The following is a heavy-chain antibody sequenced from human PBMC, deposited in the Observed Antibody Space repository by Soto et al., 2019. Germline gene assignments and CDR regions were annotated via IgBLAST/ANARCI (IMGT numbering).Heavy chain of an antibody. V-gene: IGHV3-23*01. CDR2: ISGRGGST. CDR1: GFSFTSYA. J-gene: IGHJ4*02. Sequence: EVQLLESGGGLVQPGGSLRLSCAASGFSFTSYAMSWVRQAPGQGLEWVSGISGRGGSTYYADSVKGRFSISRDNSKNTLYLQMNSLRAEDTAVYYCARDTTVVSFDYWGQGTLVTVSS. CDR3: ARDTTVVSFDY. D-gene: IGHD4-17*01.